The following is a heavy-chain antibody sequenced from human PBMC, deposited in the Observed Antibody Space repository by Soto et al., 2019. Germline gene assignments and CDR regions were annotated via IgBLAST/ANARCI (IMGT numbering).Heavy chain of an antibody. CDR1: GGSISSGGYY. J-gene: IGHJ4*02. V-gene: IGHV4-31*03. CDR2: IYYSGST. Sequence: QVQLQESGPGLVKPSQTLSLTCTVSGGSISSGGYYWSWIRQHPGKGLEWIGYIYYSGSTYYNPSLKSRVTISVDTSKNQFSLKLSSVTAADTAVYYCTRAGYYYDSRARGPFDYWGQGTLVTVSS. CDR3: TRAGYYYDSRARGPFDY. D-gene: IGHD3-22*01.